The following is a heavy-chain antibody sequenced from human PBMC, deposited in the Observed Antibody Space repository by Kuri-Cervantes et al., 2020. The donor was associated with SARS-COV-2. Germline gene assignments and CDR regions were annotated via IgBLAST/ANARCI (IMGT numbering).Heavy chain of an antibody. CDR2: IYHSGST. J-gene: IGHJ4*02. D-gene: IGHD3-16*01. Sequence: SETLSLTCTVSGGSISSGYYWGWIRQPPGKGLEWIGSIYHSGSTYYNPSLKSRVTISVDTSKNQFSLKLSSVTAADTAVYYCASLTPQGAPFDYWGQGTLVTVSS. CDR3: ASLTPQGAPFDY. CDR1: GGSISSGYY. V-gene: IGHV4-38-2*02.